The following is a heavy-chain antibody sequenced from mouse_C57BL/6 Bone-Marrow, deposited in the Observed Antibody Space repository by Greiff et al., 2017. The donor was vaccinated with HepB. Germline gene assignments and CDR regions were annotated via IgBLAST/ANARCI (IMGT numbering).Heavy chain of an antibody. CDR1: GYTFTEYN. CDR3: ARSSPAYPYFDY. J-gene: IGHJ2*01. D-gene: IGHD6-5*01. Sequence: EVQLQQSGPELVKPGASVKIPCKASGYTFTEYNMDWVKQSHGKSLEWIGDINPNNGGTIYNQKFKGKATLTVDKSSSTAYMELRSLTSEDTAVYYCARSSPAYPYFDYWGQGTTLTVSS. V-gene: IGHV1-18*01. CDR2: INPNNGGT.